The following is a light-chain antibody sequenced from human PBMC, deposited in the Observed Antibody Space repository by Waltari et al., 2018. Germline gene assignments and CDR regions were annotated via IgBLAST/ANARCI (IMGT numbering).Light chain of an antibody. CDR2: GAS. J-gene: IGKJ1*01. CDR1: QSVSSNF. CDR3: HQYGISPVT. Sequence: EIVLTKSPETLSLSTGERATLHCRASQSVSSNFLGWYKQTPGQAPRLLIYGASNRVTGVPARFTGSGSGTDFTLTISRLEPEDFAVYFCHQYGISPVTFGQ. V-gene: IGKV3-20*01.